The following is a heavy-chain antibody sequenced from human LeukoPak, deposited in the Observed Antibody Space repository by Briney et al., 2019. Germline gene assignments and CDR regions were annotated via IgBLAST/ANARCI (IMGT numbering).Heavy chain of an antibody. CDR2: ISYDGSNK. D-gene: IGHD2-15*01. V-gene: IGHV3-30*04. J-gene: IGHJ4*02. CDR3: ASIARYFDY. CDR1: GFTSRSYA. Sequence: GGSLRLSCAASGFTSRSYAMSWVRQAPGKGLEWVAVISYDGSNKYYADSVKGRFTISRDNSKNTLYLQMNSLRAEDTAVYYCASIARYFDYWGQGTLVTVSS.